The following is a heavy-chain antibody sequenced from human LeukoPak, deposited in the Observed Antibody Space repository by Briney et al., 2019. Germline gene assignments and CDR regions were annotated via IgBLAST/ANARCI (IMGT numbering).Heavy chain of an antibody. CDR3: AKDRHSSSWYYFDS. D-gene: IGHD6-13*01. Sequence: ALRLSCAASGLTFDGYAMHWVRQAPGKGLEWVSGISWDSGTIGYVDSVKGRFTISRDNAKNSLYLQMNSLRAEDTALYYCAKDRHSSSWYYFDSWGQGTLVTVSS. CDR1: GLTFDGYA. V-gene: IGHV3-9*01. CDR2: ISWDSGTI. J-gene: IGHJ4*02.